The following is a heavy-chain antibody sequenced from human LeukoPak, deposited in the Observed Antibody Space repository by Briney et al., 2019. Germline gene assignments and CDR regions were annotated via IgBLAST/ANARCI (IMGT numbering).Heavy chain of an antibody. CDR3: ARESLVRGATNWFDP. V-gene: IGHV4-39*07. CDR1: GGSISSSTSY. CDR2: IYYSGTT. J-gene: IGHJ5*02. D-gene: IGHD3-10*01. Sequence: SETLSHTCSVSGGSISSSTSYWGWIRQPPGKGLEWIGSIYYSGTTYYNPSLKSRVTISVDTSENHFSLKLSSVTAADTAVYYCARESLVRGATNWFDPWGQGTLVTVSS.